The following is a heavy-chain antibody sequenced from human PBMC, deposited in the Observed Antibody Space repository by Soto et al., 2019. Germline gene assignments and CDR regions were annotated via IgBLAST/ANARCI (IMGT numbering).Heavy chain of an antibody. CDR1: GFSFSTYG. CDR3: AREYWDTARGGYYGMDV. V-gene: IGHV3-33*01. D-gene: IGHD5-18*01. J-gene: IGHJ6*02. CDR2: MWYEGGNK. Sequence: QVQLVESGGGVVQPGRSLRLSCAASGFSFSTYGMHWVRQAPGKGLEWVAVMWYEGGNKYYADSVKDRFIISRDNSKNTLYLQMNSLRAGDTALYYCAREYWDTARGGYYGMDVWGQGTTVTVSS.